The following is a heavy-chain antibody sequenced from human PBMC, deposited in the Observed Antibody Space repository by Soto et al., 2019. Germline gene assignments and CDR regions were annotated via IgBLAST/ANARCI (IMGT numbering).Heavy chain of an antibody. J-gene: IGHJ4*02. D-gene: IGHD4-17*01. CDR3: ARQDGDGLFYFDY. Sequence: PGESLKISCRGSGYTFNIYWTAWVRQMPGKGLEWMGVIYPVDSDTRYSPSFQGQVTISVDKSINTAYLQWSSLQASDTAIYYCARQDGDGLFYFDYWGQGTPVTV. CDR1: GYTFNIYW. V-gene: IGHV5-51*01. CDR2: IYPVDSDT.